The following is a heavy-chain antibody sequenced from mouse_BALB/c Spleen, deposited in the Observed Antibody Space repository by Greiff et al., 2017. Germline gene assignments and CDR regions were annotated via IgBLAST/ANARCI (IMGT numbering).Heavy chain of an antibody. CDR2: ISSGGSYT. V-gene: IGHV5-6*02. CDR1: GFTFSSYG. Sequence: EVKLVESGGDLVKPGGSLKLSCAASGFTFSSYGMSWVRQTPDKRLEWVATISSGGSYTYYPDSVKGRFTISRDNAKNTLYLQMSSLKSEDTAMYYCARQGPTATAWFAYWGQGTLVTVSA. J-gene: IGHJ3*01. D-gene: IGHD1-2*01. CDR3: ARQGPTATAWFAY.